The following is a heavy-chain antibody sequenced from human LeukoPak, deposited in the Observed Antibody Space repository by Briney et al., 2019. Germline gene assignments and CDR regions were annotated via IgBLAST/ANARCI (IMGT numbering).Heavy chain of an antibody. Sequence: PGGSLRLSCAASGFTFSSSGMSWVRQAPGKGLEWVSAISGSGGTTYYADSVKGRFAIPRDNGKNSLYLQMNSLGVEDTAVYYCARGRGALGYMDVWGKGTTVTVSS. CDR1: GFTFSSSG. J-gene: IGHJ6*03. D-gene: IGHD3-10*01. CDR2: ISGSGGTT. V-gene: IGHV3-23*01. CDR3: ARGRGALGYMDV.